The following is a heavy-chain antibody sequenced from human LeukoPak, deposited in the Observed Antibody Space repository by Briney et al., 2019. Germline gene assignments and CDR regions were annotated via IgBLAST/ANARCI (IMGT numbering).Heavy chain of an antibody. CDR3: ARDVTPYCSSTSCYGFDP. Sequence: ASVKVSCKASGYTFTGYYMHWVRQAPGQGLEWMGWINPNSGGTNYAQKFQGWVTMTRDTSISTAYMELSRLRSDDTAVYYCARDVTPYCSSTSCYGFDPWGQGTLVTVSS. D-gene: IGHD2-2*01. CDR2: INPNSGGT. V-gene: IGHV1-2*04. CDR1: GYTFTGYY. J-gene: IGHJ5*02.